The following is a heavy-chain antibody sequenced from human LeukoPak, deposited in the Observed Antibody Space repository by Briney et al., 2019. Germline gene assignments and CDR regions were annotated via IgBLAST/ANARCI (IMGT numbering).Heavy chain of an antibody. D-gene: IGHD3-10*01. J-gene: IGHJ4*02. CDR2: IRSKAYGGTT. V-gene: IGHV3-49*04. CDR3: TRDGSYYYGSGSYLDFDY. Sequence: GGSLRLSCTASGFTFGDYAMSWVRQAPGKGLEWVGFIRSKAYGGTTEYAASVKGRFTISRDDSKSIAYLQMNGLKTEDTAVYYCTRDGSYYYGSGSYLDFDYWGQGTLVTVSS. CDR1: GFTFGDYA.